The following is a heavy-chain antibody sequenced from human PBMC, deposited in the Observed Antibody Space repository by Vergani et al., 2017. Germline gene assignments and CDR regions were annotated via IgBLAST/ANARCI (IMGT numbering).Heavy chain of an antibody. CDR1: GYTFSNYY. CDR2: INPSGGHT. CDR3: AREDYGILTGYRY. D-gene: IGHD3-9*01. Sequence: QVQVVQSGAEVKKSGASVKVSCKTSGYTFSNYYMHWVRQAPGQGLEWMGIINPSGGHTNYAQKFQGRVTMTRDTSTSTVYMGLSSLRSEDTAIYYCAREDYGILTGYRYWGQGTLVTVS. V-gene: IGHV1-46*03. J-gene: IGHJ4*02.